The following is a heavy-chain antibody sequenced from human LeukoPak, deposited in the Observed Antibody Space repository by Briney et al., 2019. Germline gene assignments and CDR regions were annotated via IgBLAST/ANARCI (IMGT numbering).Heavy chain of an antibody. D-gene: IGHD3-3*01. V-gene: IGHV1-46*01. CDR2: INPSGGST. CDR3: ARDLDEYDFWSGYYIGWFDP. Sequence: ASVKVSCKASGYTFTSYYMHWVRQAPGQGLEWMGIINPSGGSTSYAQKFQGRVTMTRDTSTSTVYMELSSLRSEDTAVYYCARDLDEYDFWSGYYIGWFDPWGQGTLVTVSS. CDR1: GYTFTSYY. J-gene: IGHJ5*02.